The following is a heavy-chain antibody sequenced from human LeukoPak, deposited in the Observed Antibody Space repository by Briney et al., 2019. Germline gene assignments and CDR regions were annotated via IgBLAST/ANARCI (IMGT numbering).Heavy chain of an antibody. D-gene: IGHD3-16*02. CDR2: ISGSGGST. V-gene: IGHV3-23*01. CDR1: GFTFSSYW. J-gene: IGHJ4*02. Sequence: LGGSLRLSCAASGFTFSSYWMHWVRQAPGKGLVWVSAISGSGGSTYYADSVKGRFTISRDNSKNTLYLQMNSLRAEDTAVYYCAKVLYYSSPYYFDYWGQGTLVTVSS. CDR3: AKVLYYSSPYYFDY.